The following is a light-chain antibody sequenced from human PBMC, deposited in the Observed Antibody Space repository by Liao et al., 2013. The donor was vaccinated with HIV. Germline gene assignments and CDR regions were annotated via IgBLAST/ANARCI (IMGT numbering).Light chain of an antibody. J-gene: IGLJ1*01. CDR1: NIGSKS. Sequence: SYELTQPPSVSVAPGKTARITCGGNNIGSKSVHWYQQKPGQAPVVVIYYNSDRPSGIPERFSGSRSGNTATLTISRVEGGDEADYYCQVWDSSSDHYFFGTGTKVTVL. CDR2: YNS. CDR3: QVWDSSSDHYF. V-gene: IGLV3-21*04.